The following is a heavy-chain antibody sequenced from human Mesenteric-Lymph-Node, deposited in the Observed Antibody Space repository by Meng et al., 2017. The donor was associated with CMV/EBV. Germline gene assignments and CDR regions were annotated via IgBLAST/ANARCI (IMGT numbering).Heavy chain of an antibody. D-gene: IGHD6-19*01. V-gene: IGHV3-21*01. CDR2: ISSSGRWI. Sequence: GFPFSASSMNWVRQAPGRGLEWVSSISSSGRWIYYPDSMKGRFTTSRDSARNSVYLQMNNLRAEDTAVYYCARDLPNFIAVAGTFDYWGQGTLVTVSS. CDR1: GFPFSASS. J-gene: IGHJ4*02. CDR3: ARDLPNFIAVAGTFDY.